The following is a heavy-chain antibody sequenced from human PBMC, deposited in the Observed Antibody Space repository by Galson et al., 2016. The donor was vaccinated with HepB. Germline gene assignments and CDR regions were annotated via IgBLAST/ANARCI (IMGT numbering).Heavy chain of an antibody. V-gene: IGHV2-70*11. CDR1: GFSLSTNGMC. D-gene: IGHD3-22*01. CDR2: VDWAADE. J-gene: IGHJ4*02. Sequence: PALVKPTQTLTLTCQFSGFSLSTNGMCVSWIRQPPGKALEWLARVDWAADEYCNTSLRTRLTISKDTSKNQVVLTMTNMEPLDTATYYCARVSFSSAFDHWGQGTLVTVSS. CDR3: ARVSFSSAFDH.